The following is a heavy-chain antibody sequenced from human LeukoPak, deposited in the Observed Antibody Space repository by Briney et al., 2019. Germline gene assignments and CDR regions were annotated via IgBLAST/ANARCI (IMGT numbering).Heavy chain of an antibody. J-gene: IGHJ4*02. Sequence: TLSLTCTVSGGSISSSGYYWSWIRQPPGKGLEWIGYIYHSGSTYYNPSLKSRVTISVDTSKNQFSLKLSSVTAADTAVYYCARHSTVTTPYYFDYWGQGTPVTVSS. CDR3: ARHSTVTTPYYFDY. D-gene: IGHD4-17*01. V-gene: IGHV4-30-2*02. CDR1: GGSISSSGYY. CDR2: IYHSGST.